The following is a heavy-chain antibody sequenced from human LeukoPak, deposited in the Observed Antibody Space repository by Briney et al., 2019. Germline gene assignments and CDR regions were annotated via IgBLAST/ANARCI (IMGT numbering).Heavy chain of an antibody. CDR2: IWYDGSNK. V-gene: IGHV3-33*01. CDR3: ARSGSGSYYYYYYYGMDV. CDR1: GFTFSSYG. J-gene: IGHJ6*04. D-gene: IGHD3-10*01. Sequence: GRSLRLSCAASGFTFSSYGKHWVRQAPGKGLEWVAVIWYDGSNKYYADSVKGRFTISRDNSKNTLYLQMNSLRAKDTAVYYCARSGSGSYYYYYYYGMDVWGKGTTVTVSS.